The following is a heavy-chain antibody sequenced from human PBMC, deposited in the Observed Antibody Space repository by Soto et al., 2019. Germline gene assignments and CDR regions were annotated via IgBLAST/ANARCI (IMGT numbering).Heavy chain of an antibody. J-gene: IGHJ5*02. CDR2: IVVGSGNT. V-gene: IGHV1-58*01. D-gene: IGHD1-26*01. Sequence: GASVKVSCKASGFTFTNSAVQWVRQARGQRLEWIGWIVVGSGNTNYAQKFQERVTMTTDTSTSTAYMELRSLRSDDTAVYYCARGGWEFDPWGQGTLVTVSS. CDR1: GFTFTNSA. CDR3: ARGGWEFDP.